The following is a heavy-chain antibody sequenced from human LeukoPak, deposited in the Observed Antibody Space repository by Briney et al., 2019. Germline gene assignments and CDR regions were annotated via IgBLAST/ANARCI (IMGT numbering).Heavy chain of an antibody. J-gene: IGHJ4*02. CDR1: GGSISSRYY. CDR2: LYYTGST. CDR3: ASVYSLYDN. Sequence: SETLSLTCSVSGGSISSRYYWGWIRQSPGKGLEWIGGLYYTGSTYYNPSLKSRISISVDTSKNQFSLKLTSVTAADTAVYYCASVYSLYDNWGQGILVIVSS. V-gene: IGHV4-39*01. D-gene: IGHD6-13*01.